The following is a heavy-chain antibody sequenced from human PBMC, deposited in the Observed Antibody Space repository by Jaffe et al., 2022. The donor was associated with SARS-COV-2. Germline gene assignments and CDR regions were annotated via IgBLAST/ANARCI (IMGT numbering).Heavy chain of an antibody. Sequence: QVQLQQWGAGLLKPSETLSLTCAVYGGSFSGYYWSWIRQPPGKGLEWIGEINHSGSTNYNPSLKSRVTISVDTSKNQFSLKLSSVTAADTAVYYCARDTPGGSIVVVPAGEFDPWGQGTLVTVSS. V-gene: IGHV4-34*01. J-gene: IGHJ5*02. CDR1: GGSFSGYY. CDR3: ARDTPGGSIVVVPAGEFDP. CDR2: INHSGST. D-gene: IGHD2-2*01.